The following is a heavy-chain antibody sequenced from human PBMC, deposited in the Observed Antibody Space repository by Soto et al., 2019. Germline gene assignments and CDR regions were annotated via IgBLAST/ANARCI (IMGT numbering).Heavy chain of an antibody. J-gene: IGHJ6*02. Sequence: ESGPTLVNPTQTLTLTCTFSGFSLSTSGMRVSWIRQPPGKALEWLARIDWDDDKFYSTSLKTRLTISKDTSKNQVVLTMTNMDPVDTATYYCARSHSRGSYYYYGMDVWGQGTTVTVSS. CDR1: GFSLSTSGMR. D-gene: IGHD6-13*01. CDR3: ARSHSRGSYYYYGMDV. CDR2: IDWDDDK. V-gene: IGHV2-70*04.